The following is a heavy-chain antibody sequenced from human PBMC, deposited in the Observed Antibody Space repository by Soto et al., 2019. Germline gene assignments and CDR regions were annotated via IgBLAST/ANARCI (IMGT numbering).Heavy chain of an antibody. CDR2: TSNDGSNT. CDR1: AFTLSKFV. CDR3: ARGNMDV. V-gene: IGHV3-30-3*01. D-gene: IGHD1-1*01. Sequence: QVQLVESGGGVVQPGRSLRLSCAASAFTLSKFVMHWVRQAPGKGLEGVAVTSNDGSNTFYAGSVKGRFTISRDNSKSVVYLQMNSLRDEDTAVYYCARGNMDVWGRGTTVTVSS. J-gene: IGHJ6*02.